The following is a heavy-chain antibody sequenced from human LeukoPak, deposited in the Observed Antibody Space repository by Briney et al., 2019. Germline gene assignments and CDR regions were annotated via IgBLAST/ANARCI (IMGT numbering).Heavy chain of an antibody. Sequence: SETLSLTCTVSGGSLSPYYWSWIRQPPGKGLEWIASIYYTGITAYNPSLKTRVTISVDTSKNHFSLKLTSVTAADTAVYYCARFYDTVGYPNWFDPWGQGTPVTVSS. CDR1: GGSLSPYY. CDR3: ARFYDTVGYPNWFDP. V-gene: IGHV4-59*01. D-gene: IGHD3-22*01. CDR2: IYYTGIT. J-gene: IGHJ5*02.